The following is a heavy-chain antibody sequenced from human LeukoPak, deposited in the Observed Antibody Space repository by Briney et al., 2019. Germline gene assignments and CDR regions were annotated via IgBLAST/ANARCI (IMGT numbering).Heavy chain of an antibody. CDR1: GFTFSSYA. CDR2: ISGRAGTT. CDR3: AKDIGEFDMVVEFGCLDY. V-gene: IGHV3-23*01. D-gene: IGHD2-2*01. J-gene: IGHJ4*02. Sequence: GGSLRLSCAASGFTFSSYAMSWVRQAPGKGLEWVSVISGRAGTTYYADSVKGRFTISRDNSKNTLYLQMNSLRAEDTALYYCAKDIGEFDMVVEFGCLDYWAREPWSPSPQ.